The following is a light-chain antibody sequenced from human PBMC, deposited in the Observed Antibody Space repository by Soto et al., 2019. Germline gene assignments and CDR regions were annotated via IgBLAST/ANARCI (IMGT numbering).Light chain of an antibody. V-gene: IGLV2-14*03. Sequence: QSALTQPASVSGSPGQSITISFTGTSSDIGGYNYVSWYQRHPGKAPKLMIYDVSDRPSGVSNRFSGSKSGNTASLTISGLQAEDEADYFCSSYTSSSTPFVFGTGTKVTVL. CDR3: SSYTSSSTPFV. CDR2: DVS. CDR1: SSDIGGYNY. J-gene: IGLJ1*01.